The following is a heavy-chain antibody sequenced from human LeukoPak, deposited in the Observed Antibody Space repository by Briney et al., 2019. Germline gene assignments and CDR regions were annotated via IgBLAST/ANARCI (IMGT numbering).Heavy chain of an antibody. CDR3: AKSGYSYGTNCNYMDV. CDR2: ICGSGGSK. D-gene: IGHD5-18*01. Sequence: GGSLRLSCAASGFTFSSYAMSWVRQAPGKGLEWVSAICGSGGSKYYADSVKGRFTISRDNSKNTLYLQMNSLRAEDTAAYYCAKSGYSYGTNCNYMDVWGKGTTVTVSS. CDR1: GFTFSSYA. J-gene: IGHJ6*03. V-gene: IGHV3-23*01.